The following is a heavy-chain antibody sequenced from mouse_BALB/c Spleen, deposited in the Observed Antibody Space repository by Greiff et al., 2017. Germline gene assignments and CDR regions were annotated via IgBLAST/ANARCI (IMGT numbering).Heavy chain of an antibody. Sequence: DVKLQESGPGLVKPSQSLSLTCTVTGYSITSDYVWYWIRQFPGNQLEWMGFISYSGSTSYNPSLKSRISITRDTSKNQFFLQLNSVTTEDTATYYCAIEVAYYGSSPFADWGQGTLVTVSA. CDR1: GYSITSDYV. CDR3: AIEVAYYGSSPFAD. CDR2: ISYSGST. V-gene: IGHV3-2*02. D-gene: IGHD1-1*01. J-gene: IGHJ3*01.